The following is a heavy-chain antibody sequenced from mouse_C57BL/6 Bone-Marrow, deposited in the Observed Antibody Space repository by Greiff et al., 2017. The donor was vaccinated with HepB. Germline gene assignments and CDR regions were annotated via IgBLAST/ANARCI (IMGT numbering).Heavy chain of an antibody. Sequence: EVKVVESEGGLVQPGSSMKLSCTASGFTFSDYYMAWVRQVPEKGLEWVANINYDGSSTYYLDSLKSRFIISRDNAKNILYLQMSSLKSEDTATYYCARPIYYDYDDYAMDYWGQGTSVTVSS. CDR1: GFTFSDYY. V-gene: IGHV5-16*01. CDR2: INYDGSST. CDR3: ARPIYYDYDDYAMDY. D-gene: IGHD2-4*01. J-gene: IGHJ4*01.